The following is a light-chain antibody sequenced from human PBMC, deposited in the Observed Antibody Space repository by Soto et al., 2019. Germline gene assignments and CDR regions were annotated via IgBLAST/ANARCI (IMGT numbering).Light chain of an antibody. CDR2: GAS. V-gene: IGKV3-15*01. J-gene: IGKJ5*01. CDR1: QSVSSN. Sequence: EIVMTQSPATLSVSPGERATLSCRASQSVSSNLAWYQQKHGQAPRLLIYGASTRATGIPARFSGSGSGTEFTLTISSLQSEDFAVYYCQQYDSWPPITFGQGTRLEIK. CDR3: QQYDSWPPIT.